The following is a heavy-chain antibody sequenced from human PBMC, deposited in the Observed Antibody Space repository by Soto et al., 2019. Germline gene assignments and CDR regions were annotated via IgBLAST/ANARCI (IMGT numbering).Heavy chain of an antibody. CDR3: ARGRYGDY. Sequence: QVHLVQSGAEVKKPGASVKVSCKGSGYGFTTYGITWVRQAPGQGLEWMAWISAHNGNTNFAQKLQVRVTVTRDTSTSTAYMELRGLRSDDTAVYYCARGRYGDYWGQGALVTVSS. CDR2: ISAHNGNT. D-gene: IGHD1-1*01. CDR1: GYGFTTYG. J-gene: IGHJ4*02. V-gene: IGHV1-18*01.